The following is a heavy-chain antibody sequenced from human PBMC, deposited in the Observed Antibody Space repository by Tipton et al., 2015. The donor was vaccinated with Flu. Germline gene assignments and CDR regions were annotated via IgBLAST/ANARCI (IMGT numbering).Heavy chain of an antibody. CDR2: IYTSGST. D-gene: IGHD5-18*01. CDR1: GGSISSGGDS. J-gene: IGHJ4*02. V-gene: IGHV4-61*02. Sequence: TLSLTCFVSGGSISSGGDSWSWIRQPAGKGLEWIGRIYTSGSTNYNPSLKSRVTISVDTSKNQFSLKLSSVTAADTAVYYCARGRGYSYGYYPSWGQGTLVTVSS. CDR3: ARGRGYSYGYYPS.